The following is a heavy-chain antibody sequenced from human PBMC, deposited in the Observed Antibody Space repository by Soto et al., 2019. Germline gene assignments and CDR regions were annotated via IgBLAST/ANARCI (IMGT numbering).Heavy chain of an antibody. CDR2: ISSSSSYI. J-gene: IGHJ6*02. V-gene: IGHV3-21*01. Sequence: GGSLRLSCAASGFTFSSYSMNWVRQAPGKGLEWVSSISSSSSYIYYADSVKGRFTISRDNAKNSLYLQMNSLRAEDTAVYYCAGPDYYDSSGYYYGDYYYGMDVWGQGTTVT. CDR3: AGPDYYDSSGYYYGDYYYGMDV. CDR1: GFTFSSYS. D-gene: IGHD3-22*01.